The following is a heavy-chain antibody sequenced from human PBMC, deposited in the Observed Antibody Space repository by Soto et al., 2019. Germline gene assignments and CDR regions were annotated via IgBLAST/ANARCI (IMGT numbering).Heavy chain of an antibody. V-gene: IGHV1-24*01. CDR1: GYTLTELS. CDR3: ATFVPFVVFKGYYYYYYMDF. CDR2: FDPEGGET. D-gene: IGHD2-15*01. Sequence: ASVKVSCKVSGYTLTELSMHWVRQAPGKGLEWMGGFDPEGGETIYAQKFQGRVTMTEDTSTDTAYMELSSLRSEDTAVYYCATFVPFVVFKGYYYYYYMDFWGTGTTVTVSS. J-gene: IGHJ6*03.